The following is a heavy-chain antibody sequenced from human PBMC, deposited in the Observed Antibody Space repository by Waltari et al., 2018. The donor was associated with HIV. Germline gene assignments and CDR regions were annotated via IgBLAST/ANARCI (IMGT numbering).Heavy chain of an antibody. CDR3: ARDGLRYSGTFYSDY. V-gene: IGHV1-18*01. Sequence: QVHLVQSGAEMKKPGASVKVSCKASGYTFIRYGYSWVRQAPGHGLEWMGWISTYNANTNYARSLQGRVTMTTDTSTTTAYMELRSLTSDDTAVYYCARDGLRYSGTFYSDYWGQGTLVTVSS. CDR2: ISTYNANT. CDR1: GYTFIRYG. J-gene: IGHJ4*02. D-gene: IGHD1-26*01.